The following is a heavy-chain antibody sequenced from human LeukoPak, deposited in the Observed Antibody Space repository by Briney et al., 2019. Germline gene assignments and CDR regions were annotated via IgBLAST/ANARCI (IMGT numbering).Heavy chain of an antibody. J-gene: IGHJ5*02. CDR3: ARAPLILQYRWWFDP. Sequence: GGSLRLSCAASGFTFFTYTMNWVRQAPGKGLEWVSSISSRSTYIYYADSVKGRFTISRDNAKNSLYLQMNSLRAEDTAVYHCARAPLILQYRWWFDPWGQGTLVTVSP. CDR2: ISSRSTYI. V-gene: IGHV3-21*01. D-gene: IGHD5-24*01. CDR1: GFTFFTYT.